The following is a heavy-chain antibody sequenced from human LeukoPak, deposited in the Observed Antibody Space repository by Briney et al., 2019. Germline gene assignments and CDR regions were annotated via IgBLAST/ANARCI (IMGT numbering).Heavy chain of an antibody. CDR3: ARRYCSSTSCYAGSDY. Sequence: GESLKISCKGSGYNFTTYWIGWVRQMHGKGLEWMGIIYPGDSDTRYSPSFQGQVIISADKSISTAYLQWSSLKASDTAMYYCARRYCSSTSCYAGSDYWGQGTLVTVSS. CDR2: IYPGDSDT. J-gene: IGHJ4*02. V-gene: IGHV5-51*01. D-gene: IGHD2-2*01. CDR1: GYNFTTYW.